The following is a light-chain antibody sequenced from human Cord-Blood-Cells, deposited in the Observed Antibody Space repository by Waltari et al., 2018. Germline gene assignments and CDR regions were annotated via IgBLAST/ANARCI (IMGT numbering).Light chain of an antibody. CDR1: SSSVGSYTL. CDR3: CSYAGSSTLV. V-gene: IGLV2-23*01. CDR2: EGS. J-gene: IGLJ2*01. Sequence: SALTPPAPVSGSPGQALTISCTGTSSSVGSYTLFLWYQQHPGKAPKLMIHEGSKRPSGVSNRFSGSKSGNTASLTISGLQAEDEADYYCCSYAGSSTLVFGGGTKLTVL.